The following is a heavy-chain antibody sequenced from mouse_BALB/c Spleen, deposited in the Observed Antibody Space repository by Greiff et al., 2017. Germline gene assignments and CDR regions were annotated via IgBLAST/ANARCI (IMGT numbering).Heavy chain of an antibody. J-gene: IGHJ4*01. CDR1: GFSLTSYG. CDR2: IWAGGST. CDR3: ARVWSSGYYAMDY. Sequence: QVQLKESGPGLVAPSQSLSITCTVSGFSLTSYGVHWVRQPPGKGLEWLGVIWAGGSTNYNSALMSRLSISKDNSKSQVFLKMNSLQTDDTAMYYCARVWSSGYYAMDYWGQGTSVTVSS. D-gene: IGHD3-1*01. V-gene: IGHV2-9*02.